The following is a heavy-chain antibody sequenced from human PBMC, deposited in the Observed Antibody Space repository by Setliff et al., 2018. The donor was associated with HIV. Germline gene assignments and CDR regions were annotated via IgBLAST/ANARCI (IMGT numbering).Heavy chain of an antibody. Sequence: SVKVSCKVSGRTFRTYAISWVRQAPGQGLEWMGGIIPMLGAANYAQKFQGRVTITADKSTSTAYLERSSLRFDDTAVYFCARGWLPADYSFYYLDVWGQGTAVTVSS. CDR3: ARGWLPADYSFYYLDV. CDR1: GRTFRTYA. V-gene: IGHV1-69*10. CDR2: IIPMLGAA. D-gene: IGHD6-19*01. J-gene: IGHJ6*03.